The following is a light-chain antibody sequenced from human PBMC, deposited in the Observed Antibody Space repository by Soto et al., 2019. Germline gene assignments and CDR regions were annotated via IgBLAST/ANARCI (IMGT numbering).Light chain of an antibody. CDR3: AAWDDSLNGLV. V-gene: IGLV1-44*01. CDR2: SNN. J-gene: IGLJ2*01. Sequence: VLTQPPSASGTPGQRVTISCSGSSSNIGSNTVNWYQQLPGTAPKLLIYSNNQRPSGVPDRFSGSKSGSSASLAISGLQSEDEADYYCAAWDDSLNGLVFGGGTKLTVL. CDR1: SSNIGSNT.